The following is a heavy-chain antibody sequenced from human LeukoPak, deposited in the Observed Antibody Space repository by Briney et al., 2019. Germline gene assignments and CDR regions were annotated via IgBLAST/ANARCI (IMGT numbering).Heavy chain of an antibody. J-gene: IGHJ5*02. CDR1: GFTFDDYA. D-gene: IGHD6-19*01. Sequence: GGSLRLSCAASGFTFDDYAMHWVRQAPGKGLEWVSLISGDGGSTYYADSVKGRFTISRDNSKNSLYLQMNSLRTEDTALYYCAKDGESSGWPEPYNRFDPWGQGTLVTVSS. CDR3: AKDGESSGWPEPYNRFDP. CDR2: ISGDGGST. V-gene: IGHV3-43*02.